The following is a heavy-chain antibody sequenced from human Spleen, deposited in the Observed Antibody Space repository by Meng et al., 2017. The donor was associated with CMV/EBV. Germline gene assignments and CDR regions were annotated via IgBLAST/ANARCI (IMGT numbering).Heavy chain of an antibody. D-gene: IGHD2-2*01. CDR3: ARPQEVDGYYSAMDV. Sequence: GESLKISCGVSGFTLAIYGMHWVRQAPGKGLEWVAFIRFDGTTTYYADSVKGRFTISRDNSKNAVYLQMSSLRAEDTALYYCARPQEVDGYYSAMDVWGQGTSVTVSS. CDR2: IRFDGTTT. V-gene: IGHV3-30*02. J-gene: IGHJ6*02. CDR1: GFTLAIYG.